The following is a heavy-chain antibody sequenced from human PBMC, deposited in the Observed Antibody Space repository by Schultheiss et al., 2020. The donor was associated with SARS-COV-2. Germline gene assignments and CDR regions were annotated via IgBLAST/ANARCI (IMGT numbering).Heavy chain of an antibody. CDR2: ISGSGGST. J-gene: IGHJ3*02. V-gene: IGHV3-23*01. D-gene: IGHD6-13*01. CDR1: GFTFSSYA. Sequence: GGSLRLSCAASGFTFSSYAMSWVRQAPGKGLEWVSAISGSGGSTYYADSVKGRFTISRDNAKNSLYLQMNSLRAEDTAVYYCARDIIGGYSSSWYSAFDIWGQGTMVTVSS. CDR3: ARDIIGGYSSSWYSAFDI.